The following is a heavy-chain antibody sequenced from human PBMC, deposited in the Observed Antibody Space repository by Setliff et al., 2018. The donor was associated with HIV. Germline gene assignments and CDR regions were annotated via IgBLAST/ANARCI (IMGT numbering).Heavy chain of an antibody. CDR3: ASRVYYYDSSGYLREEGFDP. CDR1: GGSISNSRYY. Sequence: ETLSLTCTVSGGSISNSRYYWSWIRQPPGKGLEWIGSIYYSGSTCYNPSLKSRVTISVDMSKNQFSLKLSSVTAADAAVYYCASRVYYYDSSGYLREEGFDPWGQGTPVTV. V-gene: IGHV4-39*01. J-gene: IGHJ5*02. D-gene: IGHD3-22*01. CDR2: IYYSGST.